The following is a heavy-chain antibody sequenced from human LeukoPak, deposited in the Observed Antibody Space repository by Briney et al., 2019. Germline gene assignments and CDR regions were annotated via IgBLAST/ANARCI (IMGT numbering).Heavy chain of an antibody. Sequence: ASVKVSCKASGYTFTGYYMHWVRQAPGQGLEWIGWINPNSGGTNYAQKFQGRVTMTTDASTTTAYMELRSLRSDDTAVYYCARVAFTHEYQLLVNYDMDVWGQGTAVTVSS. CDR2: INPNSGGT. CDR3: ARVAFTHEYQLLVNYDMDV. V-gene: IGHV1-2*02. J-gene: IGHJ6*02. CDR1: GYTFTGYY. D-gene: IGHD2-2*01.